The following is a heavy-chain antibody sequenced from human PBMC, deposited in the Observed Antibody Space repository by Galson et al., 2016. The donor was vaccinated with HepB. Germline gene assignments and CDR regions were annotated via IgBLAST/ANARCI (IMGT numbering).Heavy chain of an antibody. CDR3: ARDLSRFSYGDYRSHFDY. CDR2: IWYDGSDK. CDR1: GLLFSNSD. J-gene: IGHJ4*02. V-gene: IGHV3-33*01. D-gene: IGHD4-17*01. Sequence: LRLSCAASGLLFSNSDMHWVRQAPGKGLEWVAVIWYDGSDKYYADYVKGRFTISRDNSKNTVYLQMNSPRAEDTAVYYCARDLSRFSYGDYRSHFDYWGQGTLVTVSS.